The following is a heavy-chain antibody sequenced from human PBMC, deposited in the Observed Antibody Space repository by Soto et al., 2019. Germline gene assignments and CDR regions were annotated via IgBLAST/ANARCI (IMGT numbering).Heavy chain of an antibody. CDR2: IIPIFGTA. D-gene: IGHD3-10*01. Sequence: GASVKVSCKASGGTFSSYAISWVRQAPGQGLEWMGGIIPIFGTANYAQKFQGRVTITADESTSTAYMELSSLRSEDTAVYYCAREKGFTMVRGVFGFDPWGQGTLVPVSS. V-gene: IGHV1-69*13. CDR3: AREKGFTMVRGVFGFDP. CDR1: GGTFSSYA. J-gene: IGHJ5*02.